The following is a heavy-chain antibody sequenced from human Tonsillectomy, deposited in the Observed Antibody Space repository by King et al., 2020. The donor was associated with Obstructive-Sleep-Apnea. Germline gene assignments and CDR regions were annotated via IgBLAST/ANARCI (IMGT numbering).Heavy chain of an antibody. CDR2: FSSSSSTI. CDR1: GFTFSSYS. CDR3: AREWFGPLNWFDP. J-gene: IGHJ5*02. V-gene: IGHV3-48*01. D-gene: IGHD3-10*01. Sequence: VQLVESGGGLVQPGGSLRRSCAASGFTFSSYSMDWVRQAPGKGLEWVSYFSSSSSTIYYADSVKGRFTISGYNAKNSLYLQMNSLRAEDTAVYYCAREWFGPLNWFDPWGQGTLVTVSS.